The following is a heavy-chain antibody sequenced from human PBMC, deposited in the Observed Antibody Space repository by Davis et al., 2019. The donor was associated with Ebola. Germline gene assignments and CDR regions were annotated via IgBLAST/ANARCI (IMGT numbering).Heavy chain of an antibody. CDR1: GYTFTGYY. J-gene: IGHJ5*02. V-gene: IGHV1-2*02. CDR3: ARDRPAAIRSVNWFDP. Sequence: ASVKASCKASGYTFTGYYMRWVRQAPGQGLEWMGWINPNSGGTNYAQKFQGRVTMTRDTSISTAYMELSRLRSDDTAVYYCARDRPAAIRSVNWFDPWGQGTLVTVSS. CDR2: INPNSGGT. D-gene: IGHD2-2*02.